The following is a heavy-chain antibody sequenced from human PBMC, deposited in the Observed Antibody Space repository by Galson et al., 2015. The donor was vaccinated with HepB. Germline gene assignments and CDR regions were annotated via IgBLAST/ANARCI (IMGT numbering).Heavy chain of an antibody. CDR2: IIPIFGIA. V-gene: IGHV1-69*10. Sequence: SVKVSCKASGGTFSSYAISWVRQAPGQGLEWMGGIIPIFGIANYAQKFQGRVTITADKSTSTAYMELSSLRSEDTAVYYCASNLDTAIAPGMRDYYYGMDVWGQGTTVTVSS. CDR1: GGTFSSYA. D-gene: IGHD5-18*01. CDR3: ASNLDTAIAPGMRDYYYGMDV. J-gene: IGHJ6*02.